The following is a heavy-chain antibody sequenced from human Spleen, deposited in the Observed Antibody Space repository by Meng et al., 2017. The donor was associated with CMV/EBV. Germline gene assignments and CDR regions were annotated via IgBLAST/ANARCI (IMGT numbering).Heavy chain of an antibody. J-gene: IGHJ6*02. CDR3: ARDVHYSNYRYYYYGMDV. V-gene: IGHV1-8*01. CDR2: MNPNSGNT. CDR1: GYTLTELS. Sequence: ASVKVSCKVSGYTLTELSMHWVRQATGQGLEWMGWMNPNSGNTGYAQKFQGRVTMTRNTSISTAYMELSSLRSEDTAVYYCARDVHYSNYRYYYYGMDVWGQGTTVTVSS. D-gene: IGHD4-11*01.